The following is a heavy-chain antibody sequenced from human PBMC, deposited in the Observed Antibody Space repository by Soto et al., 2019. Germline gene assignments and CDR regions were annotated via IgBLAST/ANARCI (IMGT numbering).Heavy chain of an antibody. Sequence: GGSLRLSCSASGFTFSSYAMHWIRQAPGKGLEYVSAISSNGKNTYYADSVKGRFIISRDNSKNTVYLQMSSLRAEDTAVFYCVKISTTNRNFFDYWGQGALVTVSS. D-gene: IGHD1-26*01. J-gene: IGHJ4*02. CDR2: ISSNGKNT. CDR3: VKISTTNRNFFDY. CDR1: GFTFSSYA. V-gene: IGHV3-64D*06.